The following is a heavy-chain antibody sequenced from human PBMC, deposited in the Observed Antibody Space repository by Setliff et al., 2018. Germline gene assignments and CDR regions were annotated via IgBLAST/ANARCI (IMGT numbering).Heavy chain of an antibody. CDR2: IYTSWST. Sequence: PSETLSLTCTVSGDSISSRRSYWGWFRQPAGKGLEWIGQIYTSWSTNYNPSLKSRVTISLDTSKNQFSLSLTSVTAEDTAVYYCARAHTWSLPNDNSGYPGWFDPWSQGTLVTVSS. CDR3: ARAHTWSLPNDNSGYPGWFDP. V-gene: IGHV4-61*09. D-gene: IGHD3-22*01. CDR1: GDSISSRRSY. J-gene: IGHJ5*02.